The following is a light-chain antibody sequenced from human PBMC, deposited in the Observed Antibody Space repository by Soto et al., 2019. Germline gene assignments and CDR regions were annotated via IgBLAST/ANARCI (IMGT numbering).Light chain of an antibody. CDR3: QSYDSSLSGWV. J-gene: IGLJ3*02. V-gene: IGLV1-40*01. CDR1: SSNIGAGYD. CDR2: GNT. Sequence: QSVLTQPPSVSGAPGQRVTISCTGSSSNIGAGYDVHWYQQLPGAAPKPLIYGNTNRPSGVPDRFSGSKSGASASLTITGLQAEDEAEYYCQSYDSSLSGWVFGRGTKLTVL.